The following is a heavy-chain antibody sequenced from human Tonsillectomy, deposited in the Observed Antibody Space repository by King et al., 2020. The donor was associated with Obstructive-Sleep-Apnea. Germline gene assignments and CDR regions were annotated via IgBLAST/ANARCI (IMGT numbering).Heavy chain of an antibody. CDR2: IYYSGST. CDR3: ARRMRSSSWNYDAFDI. V-gene: IGHV4-59*08. CDR1: RGSISGYY. D-gene: IGHD6-13*01. J-gene: IGHJ3*02. Sequence: QLQESGPGLVKPSEALSLTCTVSRGSISGYYWSWIRQSPGRGLEWIGYIYYSGSTNYNPSLQSRVTISVDKSKNQFSLKLSSVTAADTAVYYCARRMRSSSWNYDAFDIWGQGTMVTVSS.